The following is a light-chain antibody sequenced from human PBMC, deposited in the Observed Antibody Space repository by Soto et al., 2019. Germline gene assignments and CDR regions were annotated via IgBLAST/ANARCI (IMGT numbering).Light chain of an antibody. CDR1: SSDVGAYNY. CDR3: SSYTTSSIYV. V-gene: IGLV2-14*01. J-gene: IGLJ1*01. CDR2: DVS. Sequence: QSALTQPASVSGSPGQSITISCTGTSSDVGAYNYVSWYQQHPGKAPKLMIYDVSNRPSEVSSRFSGSKSGNTASLTFSGLQAEDEADYYCSSYTTSSIYVFGTGTKLTVL.